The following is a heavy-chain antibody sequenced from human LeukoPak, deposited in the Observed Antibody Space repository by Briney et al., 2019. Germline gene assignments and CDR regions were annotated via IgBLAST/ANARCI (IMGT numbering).Heavy chain of an antibody. Sequence: SETLSLTCTVSGGSISSGDYYWSWIRQPPGKGLEWIGYIYYSGSTYYNPSLKSRVTISVDTSKNQFSLKLSSVTAADTAVYYCARGGAYCSGGSCTLRGAYYYYYGMDVWGQGTTVTVSS. D-gene: IGHD2-15*01. J-gene: IGHJ6*02. CDR3: ARGGAYCSGGSCTLRGAYYYYYGMDV. CDR1: GGSISSGDYY. V-gene: IGHV4-30-4*01. CDR2: IYYSGST.